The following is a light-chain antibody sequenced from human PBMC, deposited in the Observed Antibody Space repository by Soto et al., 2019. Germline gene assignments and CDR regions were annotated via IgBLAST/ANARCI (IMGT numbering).Light chain of an antibody. CDR1: QSISSNY. CDR2: GAS. Sequence: EIALTQSPGTLSLSPGERATLSCRASQSISSNYLAWYQQTPGQAPRLLIYGASHRATGIPDRFSGSGSGTDFTLTISRLEPEDFAVYYCQQFGGSPPITFGQGTRLEIK. J-gene: IGKJ5*01. CDR3: QQFGGSPPIT. V-gene: IGKV3-20*01.